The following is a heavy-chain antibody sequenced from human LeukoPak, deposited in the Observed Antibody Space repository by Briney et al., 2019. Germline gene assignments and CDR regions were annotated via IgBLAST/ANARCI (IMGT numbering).Heavy chain of an antibody. CDR2: ISFDANNK. D-gene: IGHD6-13*01. CDR1: GFTFSTYG. J-gene: IGHJ4*02. V-gene: IGHV3-30*18. CDR3: AKGGGTGYSSSWYSN. Sequence: GGSLRLSCAASGFTFSTYGMHWVRQAPGKGLEWVAVISFDANNKFYADSVKGRFTISRDNSKNTLYLQMNSLRPEDTAVYYCAKGGGTGYSSSWYSNWGQGTLVTVSS.